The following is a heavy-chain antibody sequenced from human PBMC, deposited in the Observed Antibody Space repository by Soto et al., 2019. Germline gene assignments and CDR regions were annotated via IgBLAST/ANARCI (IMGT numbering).Heavy chain of an antibody. CDR2: INAGNGNT. CDR3: ARDTDHYDILTGYYYDAFDI. J-gene: IGHJ3*02. CDR1: GYTFTSYA. Sequence: VASVKVSCKASGYTFTSYAMHWVRQAPGQRLEWMGWINAGNGNTKYSQKFQGRVTITRDTSASTAYMELSSLRSEDTAVYYCARDTDHYDILTGYYYDAFDIWGQGTMVTVSS. D-gene: IGHD3-9*01. V-gene: IGHV1-3*01.